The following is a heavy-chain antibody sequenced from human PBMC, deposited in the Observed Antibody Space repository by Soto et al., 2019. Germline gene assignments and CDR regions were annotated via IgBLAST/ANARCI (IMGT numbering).Heavy chain of an antibody. CDR1: GGSFSGYY. Sequence: SETLSLTCAVYGGSFSGYYWSWIRQPPGKGLEWIGEINHSGSTNYNPSLKSRVTISVDTSKNQFSLKLSSVTAADTAVYYCARESYYGSGSYIRYWGQGTLVTVSS. D-gene: IGHD3-10*01. V-gene: IGHV4-34*01. CDR3: ARESYYGSGSYIRY. J-gene: IGHJ4*02. CDR2: INHSGST.